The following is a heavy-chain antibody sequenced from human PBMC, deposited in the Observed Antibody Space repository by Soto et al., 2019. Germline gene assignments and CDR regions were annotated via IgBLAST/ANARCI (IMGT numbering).Heavy chain of an antibody. D-gene: IGHD1-1*01. Sequence: PSETLSLTCTVSGGSISSSSYYWGWIRQPPVKGLEWIGSIYYSGSTYYNPSLKSRVTMSVDTSKNQFSLKLSSVTAADTAVYYCARDGSTKRKRHPNNWFDPWGQGTLVTVSS. V-gene: IGHV4-39*02. J-gene: IGHJ5*02. CDR2: IYYSGST. CDR3: ARDGSTKRKRHPNNWFDP. CDR1: GGSISSSSYY.